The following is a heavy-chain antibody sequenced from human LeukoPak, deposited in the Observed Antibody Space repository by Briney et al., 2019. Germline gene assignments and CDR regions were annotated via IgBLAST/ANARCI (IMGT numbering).Heavy chain of an antibody. CDR2: INAGNGNT. J-gene: IGHJ6*02. CDR3: AGRTYYSSSWDDYYYYGMDV. Sequence: ASVKVSCKASGYTFTSYAMNWVRQAPGQRLEWMGWINAGNGNTKYSQKFQGRVTITRDTSASTAYMELSSLRSEDTAVYYCAGRTYYSSSWDDYYYYGMDVWGQGTTVTVSS. CDR1: GYTFTSYA. V-gene: IGHV1-3*01. D-gene: IGHD6-13*01.